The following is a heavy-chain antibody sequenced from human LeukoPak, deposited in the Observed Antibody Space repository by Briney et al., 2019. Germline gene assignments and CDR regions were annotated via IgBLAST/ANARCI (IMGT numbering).Heavy chain of an antibody. Sequence: GGSLRLSCAASGFTFSNYGMSWVRQAPGKGLEWVAAISVSGDSTYYADSVKGRFTISRDNSKNTLYLQMNSLRAEDTAVYYCANHFDWLLPYFDYWGQGTLVTVSS. J-gene: IGHJ4*02. D-gene: IGHD3-9*01. CDR2: ISVSGDST. V-gene: IGHV3-23*01. CDR1: GFTFSNYG. CDR3: ANHFDWLLPYFDY.